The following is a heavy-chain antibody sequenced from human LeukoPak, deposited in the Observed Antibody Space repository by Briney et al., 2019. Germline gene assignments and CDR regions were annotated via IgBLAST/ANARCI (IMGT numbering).Heavy chain of an antibody. Sequence: GASVKVSCKASGYTFTGYYMHWVRQATGQGLEWMGWMNPNSGNTGYAQKFQGRVTMTRNTSISTAYMELSSLRSEDTAVYYCARITFGGVIVTDYFDYWGQGTLVTVSS. J-gene: IGHJ4*02. CDR3: ARITFGGVIVTDYFDY. CDR2: MNPNSGNT. CDR1: GYTFTGYY. V-gene: IGHV1-8*02. D-gene: IGHD3-16*02.